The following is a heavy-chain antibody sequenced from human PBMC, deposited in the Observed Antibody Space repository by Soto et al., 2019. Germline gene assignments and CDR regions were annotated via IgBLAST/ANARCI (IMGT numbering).Heavy chain of an antibody. V-gene: IGHV3-53*01. CDR3: ARGLDTANSGY. D-gene: IGHD5-18*01. CDR1: GFTVSSHH. CDR2: IYPAGNT. J-gene: IGHJ4*02. Sequence: VQLVESGGGLIQPGGSLRLSCAASGFTVSSHHMTWVRQAPGRGPEWVSTIYPAGNTFYADSVTGRFTNSRDTSKNMLSLQMNSLRADDAAVYYCARGLDTANSGYWGQGTLVTVSS.